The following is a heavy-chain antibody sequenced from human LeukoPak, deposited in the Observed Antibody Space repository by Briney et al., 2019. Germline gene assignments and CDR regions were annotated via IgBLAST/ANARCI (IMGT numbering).Heavy chain of an antibody. V-gene: IGHV4-59*01. CDR2: IYYSGST. CDR3: ARDGRGYYFDY. Sequence: PSETLSLTCTGSGGSINSYYWSWIRQPQGRGLKWVGYIYYSGSTNYNPSLKSRVTISVDTSKNQFSLQLSSVTAADTAVYYCARDGRGYYFDYWGQGTLVTVSS. D-gene: IGHD3-16*01. J-gene: IGHJ4*02. CDR1: GGSINSYY.